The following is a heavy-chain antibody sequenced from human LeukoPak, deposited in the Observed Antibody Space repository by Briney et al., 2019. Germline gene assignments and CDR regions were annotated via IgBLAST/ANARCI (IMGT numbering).Heavy chain of an antibody. Sequence: SETLSLTCTVSGASVTDYYWSWIRQSPGKGLEWISYVHHSGNSDYNPSLRSRVTTSLDTSKNQFSLNLISVTAADTAVYYCTRGHWGLQSWSQGTLVTVSS. CDR2: VHHSGNS. V-gene: IGHV4-59*02. CDR3: TRGHWGLQS. J-gene: IGHJ5*02. CDR1: GASVTDYY. D-gene: IGHD7-27*01.